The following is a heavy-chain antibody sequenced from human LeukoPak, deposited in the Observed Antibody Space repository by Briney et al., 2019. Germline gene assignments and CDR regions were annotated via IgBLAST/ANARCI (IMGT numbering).Heavy chain of an antibody. D-gene: IGHD3-9*01. CDR3: ARGRYYDILTGYEH. V-gene: IGHV3-33*08. CDR1: GFTFSSYA. Sequence: GGSLRLSCAASGFTFSSYAMHWVRQAPGKGLEWVAVIWYDGSNKYYADSVKGRFTISRDNSKNTLYLQMNSLRAEDTAVYYCARGRYYDILTGYEHWGQGTLVTVSS. J-gene: IGHJ4*02. CDR2: IWYDGSNK.